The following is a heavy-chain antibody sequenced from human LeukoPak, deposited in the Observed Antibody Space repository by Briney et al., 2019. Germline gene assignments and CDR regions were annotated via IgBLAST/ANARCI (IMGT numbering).Heavy chain of an antibody. CDR3: ARSRVWGTRLNWFDP. Sequence: SETLSLTCTVSGGSISSSSYYWGWIRQPPGKGLEWIGSIYYSGRTYYNPSLKSRVTISVDTSKNQFSLKLSSVTAADTAVYYCARSRVWGTRLNWFDPWGQGTLVTVSS. V-gene: IGHV4-39*01. CDR1: GGSISSSSYY. CDR2: IYYSGRT. J-gene: IGHJ5*02. D-gene: IGHD3-16*01.